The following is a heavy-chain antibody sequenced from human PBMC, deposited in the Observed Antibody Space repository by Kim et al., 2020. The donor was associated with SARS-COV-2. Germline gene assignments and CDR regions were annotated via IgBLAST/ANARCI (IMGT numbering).Heavy chain of an antibody. V-gene: IGHV4-59*01. CDR1: GGSISSYY. CDR3: ASERRANYMCFDY. Sequence: SETLSLTCTVSGGSISSYYWSWIRQPPGKGLEWIGYIYYSGSTNYNPSLKSRVTISVDTSKNQFSLKLSSVTAADTAVYYCASERRANYMCFDYWGQGTLVTVSS. CDR2: IYYSGST. J-gene: IGHJ4*02. D-gene: IGHD4-4*01.